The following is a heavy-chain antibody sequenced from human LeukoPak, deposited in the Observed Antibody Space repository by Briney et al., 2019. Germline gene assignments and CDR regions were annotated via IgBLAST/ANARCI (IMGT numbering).Heavy chain of an antibody. CDR3: ASYSSGWYYYYYYMXV. Sequence: ASVKVSCKASGYTFTSYAMNWVRQAPGQGLEWMGWINTNTGNPTYAQGFTGRFVFSLDTSVSTAYLQISSLKAEDTAVYYCASYSSGWYYYYYYMXVWGKGTTVTVSS. CDR1: GYTFTSYA. CDR2: INTNTGNP. J-gene: IGHJ6*03. V-gene: IGHV7-4-1*02. D-gene: IGHD6-19*01.